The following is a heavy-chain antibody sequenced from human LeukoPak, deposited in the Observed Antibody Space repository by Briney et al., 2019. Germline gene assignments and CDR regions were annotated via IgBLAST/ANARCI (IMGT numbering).Heavy chain of an antibody. Sequence: GGSLRLSCAASGFTFSSYGMHWVRQAPGKGLEWVAFIRYDGSNKYYADSVKGRFTISRDNSKNTLYLQMNSLRAEDTAVYYCAKRPFDSSGWYIRFDYWGQGTLVNVSS. V-gene: IGHV3-30*02. J-gene: IGHJ4*02. CDR1: GFTFSSYG. CDR2: IRYDGSNK. D-gene: IGHD6-19*01. CDR3: AKRPFDSSGWYIRFDY.